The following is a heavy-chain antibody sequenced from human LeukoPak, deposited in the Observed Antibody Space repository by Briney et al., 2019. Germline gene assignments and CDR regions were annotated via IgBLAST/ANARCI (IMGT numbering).Heavy chain of an antibody. CDR3: TRDVSRSGSH. V-gene: IGHV3-66*01. D-gene: IGHD1-26*01. CDR2: IYSGGTT. J-gene: IGHJ4*02. Sequence: PGGSLRLSCAASGFSVSSNYMSWVRQASGKGLEWVSVIYSGGTTYYADSVKGRFTISRDNSRNTLYLQMNSLRAEDTAIYYCTRDVSRSGSHWGQGTLVTVSS. CDR1: GFSVSSNY.